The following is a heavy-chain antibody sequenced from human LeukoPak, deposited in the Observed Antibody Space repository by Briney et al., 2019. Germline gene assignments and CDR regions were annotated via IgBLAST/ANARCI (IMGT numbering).Heavy chain of an antibody. D-gene: IGHD3-16*02. CDR3: ARAVYDYIWGSYRFDY. J-gene: IGHJ4*02. Sequence: QPSETLSLTCTVSGGSISSGGYYWSWIRQHPGKGLEWIGFIYYSGSTYYNPSLKSRVTFSVDTSKNQFSLKLSSVNAADTAVYYCARAVYDYIWGSYRFDYWGQGTLVTVSS. CDR1: GGSISSGGYY. CDR2: IYYSGST. V-gene: IGHV4-31*03.